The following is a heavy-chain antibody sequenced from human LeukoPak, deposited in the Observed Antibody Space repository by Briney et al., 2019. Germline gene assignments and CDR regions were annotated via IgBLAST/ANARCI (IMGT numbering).Heavy chain of an antibody. CDR1: GGSFSGYY. D-gene: IGHD4-17*01. CDR3: ASLTVTDDY. Sequence: SETLSLTCAVYGGSFSGYYWSWIRQPPGKGLEWIGEINHSGSTNYNPSLKSRVTISVDTSKNQFSLKLSSVTAADTAVYYCASLTVTDDYWGQGTPVTVSS. CDR2: INHSGST. V-gene: IGHV4-34*01. J-gene: IGHJ4*02.